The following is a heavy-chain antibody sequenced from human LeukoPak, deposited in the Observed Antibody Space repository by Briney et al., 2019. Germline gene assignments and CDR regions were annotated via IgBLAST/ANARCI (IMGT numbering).Heavy chain of an antibody. Sequence: GGSLRLSCAGSGFNFRDQWMSWLRQAPEKGPEWVAHIKPDGSEKYYVDSVRGRFAISRDNAKNSLYLQMNSLRPEDTAMYYCTGETYYFDHWGQGALVTVSS. CDR2: IKPDGSEK. CDR3: TGETYYFDH. J-gene: IGHJ4*02. CDR1: GFNFRDQW. V-gene: IGHV3-7*04.